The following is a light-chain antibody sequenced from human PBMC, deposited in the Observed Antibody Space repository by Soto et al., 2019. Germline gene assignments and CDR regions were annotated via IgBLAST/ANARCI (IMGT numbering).Light chain of an antibody. CDR3: QQFDGLPIT. CDR1: QSISSSY. Sequence: EIVLTQSPGTLSLPPGERATLSCRASQSISSSYLAWYQQKPGQAPRLLMYGASNRATGIADRFSGSGSGTDFSLTISRLEPEDFAMYYCQQFDGLPITFGQGTRLEIK. CDR2: GAS. J-gene: IGKJ5*01. V-gene: IGKV3-20*01.